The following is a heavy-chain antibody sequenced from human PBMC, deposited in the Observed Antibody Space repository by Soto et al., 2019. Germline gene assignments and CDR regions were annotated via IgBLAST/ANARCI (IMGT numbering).Heavy chain of an antibody. CDR2: INPSGGST. V-gene: IGHV1-46*01. CDR3: ARYDYNGYYFDY. J-gene: IGHJ4*02. Sequence: GASVKVSCKASGYTFRTYYMHWVRQTPGQGYEWMGIINPSGGSTTYAQKFQGRVTMTRDTSTTTVYMELSSLRSEDTAVYYCARYDYNGYYFDYWGQGTLVTVSS. CDR1: GYTFRTYY. D-gene: IGHD4-4*01.